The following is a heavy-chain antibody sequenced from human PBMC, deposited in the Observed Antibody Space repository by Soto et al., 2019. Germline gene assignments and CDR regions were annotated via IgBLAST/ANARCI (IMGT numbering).Heavy chain of an antibody. CDR3: ARDLGVTTLHYYYGMDV. CDR1: GGTFSSYA. J-gene: IGHJ6*02. Sequence: SVKVSGKASGGTFSSYAISWVRQAPGQGLEWMGGIIPIFGTANYAQKFQGRVTITADESTSTAYMELSSLRSEDTAVYYCARDLGVTTLHYYYGMDVWGQGTTVTVSS. CDR2: IIPIFGTA. V-gene: IGHV1-69*13. D-gene: IGHD4-4*01.